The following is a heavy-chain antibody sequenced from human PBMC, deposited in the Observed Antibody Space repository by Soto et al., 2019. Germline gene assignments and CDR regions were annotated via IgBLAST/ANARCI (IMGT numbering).Heavy chain of an antibody. CDR1: GYTFTSYY. CDR3: VLRIAVAGSDAFDI. Sequence: ASVKVSCKASGYTFTSYYMHWVRQAPGKGLEWMGRINPEGGGTSYAQKFQGRVTMTEDTSTDTAYMELSSLRSEDTAVYYCVLRIAVAGSDAFDIWGQGTMVTVS. V-gene: IGHV1-24*01. J-gene: IGHJ3*02. D-gene: IGHD6-19*01. CDR2: INPEGGGT.